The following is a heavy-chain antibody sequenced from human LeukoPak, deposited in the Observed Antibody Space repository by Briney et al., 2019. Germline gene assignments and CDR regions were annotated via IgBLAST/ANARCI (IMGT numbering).Heavy chain of an antibody. CDR1: GFTFSSYG. CDR3: ATRSPALDY. Sequence: PGGSLRLSCAASGFTFSSYGMHWVRQAPGKGLEWVAVIWNDGSNKYYADSVKGRFTISGDSSKNTVYLQMNSLRAEDTAVYYCATRSPALDYWGQGTLVTVSS. D-gene: IGHD2-2*01. J-gene: IGHJ4*02. V-gene: IGHV3-33*08. CDR2: IWNDGSNK.